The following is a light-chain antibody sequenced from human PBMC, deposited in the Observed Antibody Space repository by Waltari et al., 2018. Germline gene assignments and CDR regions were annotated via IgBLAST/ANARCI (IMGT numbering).Light chain of an antibody. V-gene: IGKV3-15*01. J-gene: IGKJ4*01. CDR1: RSVSSE. Sequence: EIVMTQYPVTLSVSPGERATLSCRASRSVSSEVAWYQPKPGQAPRLLIYGASRRATGIPDRFSGSGSGTEFTLTISSLQSEDGGIYYCQQYHNWPPLTFGGGTKVEIK. CDR2: GAS. CDR3: QQYHNWPPLT.